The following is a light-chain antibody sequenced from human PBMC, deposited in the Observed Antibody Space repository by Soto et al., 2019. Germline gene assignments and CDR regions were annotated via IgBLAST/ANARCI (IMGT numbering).Light chain of an antibody. CDR2: DAS. V-gene: IGKV3-11*01. Sequence: IVLTQSPVTLSLSQGERATLSCRASQHISTFLAWYQHKVGQAPRLLISDASKRATGTPDRFSGSGSGTDFTLTISSLEPEDFAVYYCQQRSYGYTFGQGTKLEI. J-gene: IGKJ2*01. CDR3: QQRSYGYT. CDR1: QHISTF.